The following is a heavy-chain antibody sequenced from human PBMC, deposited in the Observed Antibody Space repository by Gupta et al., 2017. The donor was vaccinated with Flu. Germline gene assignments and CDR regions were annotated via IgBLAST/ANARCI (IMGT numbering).Heavy chain of an antibody. CDR3: TTXHCNTVKCMYFGV. J-gene: IGHJ2*01. CDR1: GFTFSGAG. V-gene: IGHV3-48*02. D-gene: IGHD2/OR15-2a*01. CDR2: ISPASDLI. Sequence: EVHLAESGGGLVQPGGSLRLSCVASGFTFSGAGMNWVRQAPGKGLEWVSYISPASDLIYYADSVKGRFIISRDDARSSLFLQMNSLRDDDXAXYHCTTXHCNTVKCMYFGVWGRGTLVTVSS.